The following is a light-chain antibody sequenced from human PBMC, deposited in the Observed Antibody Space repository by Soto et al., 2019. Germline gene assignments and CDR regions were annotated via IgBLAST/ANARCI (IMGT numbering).Light chain of an antibody. V-gene: IGLV2-18*02. CDR3: NSYTGSSTYV. CDR1: SSSVGSYNR. Sequence: QSLLTQPHSVSATPGLPVALSGTGASSSVGSYNRAAWYQQPPGAAPKLMIYEVSNLPSGVPDRFSGSKSGNTASLTISGLQAEYEADYYCNSYTGSSTYVFGTGTKVTVL. J-gene: IGLJ1*01. CDR2: EVS.